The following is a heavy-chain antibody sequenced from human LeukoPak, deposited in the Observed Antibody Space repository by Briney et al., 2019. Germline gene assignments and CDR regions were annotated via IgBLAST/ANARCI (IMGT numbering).Heavy chain of an antibody. D-gene: IGHD6-13*01. Sequence: SETLSLTCTVSGGSISSYYWSWIRQPPGKGLEWIGYIYYSGSTNYSPSLKSRVTISVDTSKNQFSLKLSSVTAADTAVYYCARSTAAGYWFDPWGQGTLVTVSS. V-gene: IGHV4-59*08. J-gene: IGHJ5*02. CDR3: ARSTAAGYWFDP. CDR1: GGSISSYY. CDR2: IYYSGST.